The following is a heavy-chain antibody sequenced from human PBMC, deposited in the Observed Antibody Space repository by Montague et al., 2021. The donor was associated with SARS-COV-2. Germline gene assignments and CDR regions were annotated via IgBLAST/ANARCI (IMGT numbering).Heavy chain of an antibody. CDR1: GGSISSSSYY. CDR2: NYYSGST. Sequence: SETLSLTCTVSGGSISSSSYYWGWIRQPPGKGLEWIGSNYYSGSTYYNPSIKGRVTISVDTTKNQFPLKLSSVTAAATAVYYCVTQLWLRGYFDYWGQGTLVTVSS. D-gene: IGHD5-18*01. CDR3: VTQLWLRGYFDY. J-gene: IGHJ4*02. V-gene: IGHV4-39*01.